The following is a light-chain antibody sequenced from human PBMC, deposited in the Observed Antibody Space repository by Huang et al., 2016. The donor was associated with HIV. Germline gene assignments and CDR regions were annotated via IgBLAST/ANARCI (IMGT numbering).Light chain of an antibody. CDR2: GTS. J-gene: IGKJ1*01. V-gene: IGKV1-17*03. CDR1: QDIANS. Sequence: DIQMTQTPSAMSASVGDRVTITCRASQDIANSFAWFQQKPGKGPRPLIYGTSTLRSGVPSRVSDSGSGTEFTLTISSLQPEDFATYYCLQHNTYPWMFGQGTKVEVK. CDR3: LQHNTYPWM.